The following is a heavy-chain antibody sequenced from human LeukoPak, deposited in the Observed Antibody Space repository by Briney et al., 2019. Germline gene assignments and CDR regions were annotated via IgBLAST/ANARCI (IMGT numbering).Heavy chain of an antibody. Sequence: GGSLRLSCAASGFTFSCYGLHWVRQAPGKGLECVAVISYDGNNMYYSDSVRGRFTISRDNSKNTLYLQMNSLRAEGTAVYYCAKDTIPIVLKPSPCCMDVWGQGTTVTVSS. D-gene: IGHD2-8*01. CDR2: ISYDGNNM. J-gene: IGHJ6*02. V-gene: IGHV3-30*18. CDR1: GFTFSCYG. CDR3: AKDTIPIVLKPSPCCMDV.